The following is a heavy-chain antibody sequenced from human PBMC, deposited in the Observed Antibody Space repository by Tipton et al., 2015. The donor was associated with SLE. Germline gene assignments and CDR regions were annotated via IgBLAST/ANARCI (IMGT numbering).Heavy chain of an antibody. CDR1: GGSFSGYY. V-gene: IGHV4-59*01. D-gene: IGHD5-12*01. CDR2: VYDTEST. CDR3: ARGWGGYEYDAFHM. J-gene: IGHJ3*02. Sequence: TLSLTCAVYGGSFSGYYWTWIRQPPGKGLEWIGHVYDTESTDYNPSLKSRVTISLDTYKNHFSLRLRSVTPADTAVYYCARGWGGYEYDAFHMWVQGTRVTVSS.